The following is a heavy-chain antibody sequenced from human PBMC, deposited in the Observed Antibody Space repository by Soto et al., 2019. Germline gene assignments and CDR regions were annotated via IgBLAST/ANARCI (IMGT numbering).Heavy chain of an antibody. V-gene: IGHV4-30-2*03. CDR1: GGSISGGEW. J-gene: IGHJ5*02. Sequence: TCAVSGGSISGGEWWSWIRQPPGKGLEWIGSIYYSGSTYYNPSLKSRVTISVDTSKNQFSLKLSSVTAADTAVYYCATQEVGGSYVYTFDPWGQGTLVTVSS. D-gene: IGHD1-26*01. CDR3: ATQEVGGSYVYTFDP. CDR2: IYYSGST.